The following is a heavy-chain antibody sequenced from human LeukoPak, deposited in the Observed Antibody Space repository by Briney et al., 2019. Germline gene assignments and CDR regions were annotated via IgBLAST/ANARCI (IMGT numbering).Heavy chain of an antibody. CDR1: GFTFSDYA. D-gene: IGHD3-22*01. CDR2: ITSSGSAT. V-gene: IGHV3-23*01. J-gene: IGHJ2*01. CDR3: AKDDDSSDYHDWYFDL. Sequence: GGSLRLSCVGSGFTFSDYAMAWVRQAPGKGLEWVSGITSSGSATYYGHSVKGRFTISRDNSNDPLYLQMNSLRAEDTAMYYCAKDDDSSDYHDWYFDLWGRGALISVSS.